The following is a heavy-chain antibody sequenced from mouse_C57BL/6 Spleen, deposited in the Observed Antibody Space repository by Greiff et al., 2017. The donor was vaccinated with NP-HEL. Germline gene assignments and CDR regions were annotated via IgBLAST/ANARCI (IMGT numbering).Heavy chain of an antibody. J-gene: IGHJ2*01. CDR3: TREGTGTKDFDY. CDR1: GYTFTDYE. CDR2: IDPETGGT. V-gene: IGHV1-15*01. Sequence: VQLQESGAELVRPGASVTLSCKASGYTFTDYEMHWVKQTPVHGLEWIGAIDPETGGTAYNQKFKGKAILTADKSSSTAYMELRSLTSEDSAVYYCTREGTGTKDFDYWGQGTTLTVSS. D-gene: IGHD4-1*01.